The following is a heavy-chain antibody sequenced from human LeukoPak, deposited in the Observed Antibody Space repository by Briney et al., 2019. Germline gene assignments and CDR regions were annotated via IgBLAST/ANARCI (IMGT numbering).Heavy chain of an antibody. V-gene: IGHV4-4*02. J-gene: IGHJ4*02. Sequence: PSGTLSLTCAVSGGSISSSNWWSWVRQPPGKGLEWIGEIYHSGSTNYNPSLKSRVTISVDKSKNQFSLKLSSVTAADTAVYYCARSYSSSSYGRNYFDYWGQGTLVTVSS. D-gene: IGHD6-13*01. CDR2: IYHSGST. CDR3: ARSYSSSSYGRNYFDY. CDR1: GGSISSSNW.